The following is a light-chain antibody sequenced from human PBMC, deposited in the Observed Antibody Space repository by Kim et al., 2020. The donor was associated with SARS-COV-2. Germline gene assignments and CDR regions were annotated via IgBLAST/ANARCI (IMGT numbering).Light chain of an antibody. V-gene: IGLV4-69*01. CDR2: LNSDGSH. J-gene: IGLJ3*02. Sequence: QLVLTQSPSASASLGASVKLTCTLSSGHSSNAIAWHQQQPEKGPRYLMKLNSDGSHSKGDGIPDRFSGSSSGAERYLTISSLQSEDEADYYCQTWGTGNWVFGGGTKLTVL. CDR1: SGHSSNA. CDR3: QTWGTGNWV.